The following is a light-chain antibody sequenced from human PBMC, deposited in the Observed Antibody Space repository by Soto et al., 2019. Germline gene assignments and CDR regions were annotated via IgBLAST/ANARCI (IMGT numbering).Light chain of an antibody. CDR3: STSHV. CDR2: EVS. J-gene: IGLJ1*01. V-gene: IGLV2-14*01. Sequence: QSALTQPASVSGSPGQSITISCTGSDISGYNYVSWYQQYAGKAPKLMIYEVSNRPSGVSHRFSGSKSGNTASLTISGLQAEDEADYYCSTSHVFATGTKVTVL. CDR1: DISGYNY.